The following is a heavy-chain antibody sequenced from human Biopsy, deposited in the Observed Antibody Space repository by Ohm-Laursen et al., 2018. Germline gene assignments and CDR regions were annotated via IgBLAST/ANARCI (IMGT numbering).Heavy chain of an antibody. V-gene: IGHV1-46*01. CDR2: ISPSGATT. CDR3: ARAGVGSDGTDSYYYGMDV. J-gene: IGHJ6*02. D-gene: IGHD5-24*01. CDR1: GYTFIDYY. Sequence: ASVKVSCKTSGYTFIDYYIHWVRQAPGQGLEWMGVISPSGATTSFSQKFQGRITMTRDTSTGTVYMDLNSLGSEDTAVYYCARAGVGSDGTDSYYYGMDVWGPGTTVTVSS.